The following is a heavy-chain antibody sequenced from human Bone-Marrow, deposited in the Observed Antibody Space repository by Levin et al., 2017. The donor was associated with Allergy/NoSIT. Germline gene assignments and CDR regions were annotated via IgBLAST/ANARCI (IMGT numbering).Heavy chain of an antibody. CDR1: GFTFNTYS. Sequence: PGGSLRLSCAASGFTFNTYSMNWIRQAPGKGLEWVSHISSPSNTIYYADSVKGRFTISRDNAKNSLFLQMNSLRDEDTAVYYCARAHSGYGTHAANWFDPWGQGTLVIVSS. V-gene: IGHV3-48*02. CDR3: ARAHSGYGTHAANWFDP. J-gene: IGHJ5*02. D-gene: IGHD6-13*01. CDR2: ISSPSNTI.